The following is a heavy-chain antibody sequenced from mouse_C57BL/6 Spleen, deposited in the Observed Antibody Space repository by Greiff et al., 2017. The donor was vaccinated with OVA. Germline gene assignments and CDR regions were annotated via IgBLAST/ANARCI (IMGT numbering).Heavy chain of an antibody. CDR2: IDPETGGT. D-gene: IGHD3-3*01. CDR3: TTGAGPWFAY. CDR1: GYTFTDYE. Sequence: QVQLQQSGAELVRPGASVTLSCKASGYTFTDYEMHWVKQTPVHGLEWIGAIDPETGGTAYNQKFKGKAILTADKSSSTAYMELRSLTSEDSAVYYCTTGAGPWFAYWGQGTLVTVSA. V-gene: IGHV1-15*01. J-gene: IGHJ3*01.